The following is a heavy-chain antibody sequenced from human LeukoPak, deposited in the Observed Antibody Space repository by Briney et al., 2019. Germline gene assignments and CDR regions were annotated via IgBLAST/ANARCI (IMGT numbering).Heavy chain of an antibody. CDR3: AKTRPLDSSSWSHGDY. D-gene: IGHD6-13*01. J-gene: IGHJ4*02. CDR2: ISGSGDST. Sequence: GGSLRLSCAASGFTFSSYAMSWVRQAPGKGLEWVSAISGSGDSTYYGDSVKGRFTISRDNSKNTLYLQMNSLRAEDTAVYYCAKTRPLDSSSWSHGDYWGQGTPVTVSS. V-gene: IGHV3-23*01. CDR1: GFTFSSYA.